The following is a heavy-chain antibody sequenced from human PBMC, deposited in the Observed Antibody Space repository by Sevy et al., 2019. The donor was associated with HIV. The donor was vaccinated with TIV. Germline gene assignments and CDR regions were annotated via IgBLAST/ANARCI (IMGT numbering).Heavy chain of an antibody. D-gene: IGHD2-2*01. V-gene: IGHV3-7*03. CDR1: GFTFSSYW. Sequence: GGSLRLSCAASGFTFSSYWMSWVRQAPGKGPEWVAHIKKDGSEKYHVDSVKGRFTISRDNAKNSLYLQMNSLGAEDTAVYDCVRDCSSSTCLWGMDVWGQGTTVTVSS. J-gene: IGHJ6*02. CDR3: VRDCSSSTCLWGMDV. CDR2: IKKDGSEK.